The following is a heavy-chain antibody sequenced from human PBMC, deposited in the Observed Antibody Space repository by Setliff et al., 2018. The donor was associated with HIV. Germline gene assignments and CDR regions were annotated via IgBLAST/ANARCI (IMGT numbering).Heavy chain of an antibody. CDR2: LYGSGDT. CDR3: ARDGRLPSSYWYFDL. J-gene: IGHJ2*01. Sequence: GGSLRLSCAASGFTLSNTYMAWVRQAPGKRPEWVSTLYGSGDTYHADSVKGRFTLSRDTSKNTMYLQMNSLRHEDTALYYCARDGRLPSSYWYFDLWGRGTLVTVSS. CDR1: GFTLSNTY. D-gene: IGHD2-21*02. V-gene: IGHV3-66*03.